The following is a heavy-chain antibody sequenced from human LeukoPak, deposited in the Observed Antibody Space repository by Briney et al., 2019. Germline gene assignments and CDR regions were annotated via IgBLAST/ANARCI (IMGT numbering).Heavy chain of an antibody. CDR2: INSDGSST. V-gene: IGHV3-74*01. Sequence: GGSLRLSCAASGFTFSSYWMHWVRQAPGKGLVWVSRINSDGSSTSYADSVKGRFTISRDNAKNTLYLQMNSLRAEDTAVYFCARALDEGARFDYWXXXTLVTVSS. J-gene: IGHJ4*01. CDR3: ARALDEGARFDY. CDR1: GFTFSSYW.